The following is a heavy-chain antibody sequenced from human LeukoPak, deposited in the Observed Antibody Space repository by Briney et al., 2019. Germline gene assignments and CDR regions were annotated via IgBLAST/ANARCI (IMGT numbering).Heavy chain of an antibody. CDR1: GFTFSSYS. V-gene: IGHV3-21*01. CDR2: IISSGSYI. D-gene: IGHD6-13*01. J-gene: IGHJ4*02. Sequence: GGSLRLSCAASGFTFSSYSMNWVRQAPGKGLEWVSSIISSGSYIYYADSVKGRFTISRDNAKNSLYLQMNSLRAEDTAVYYCAREDASSWDYWGQGILVTVSS. CDR3: AREDASSWDY.